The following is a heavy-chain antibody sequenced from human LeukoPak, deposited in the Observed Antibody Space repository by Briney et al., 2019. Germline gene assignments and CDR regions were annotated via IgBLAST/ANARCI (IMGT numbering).Heavy chain of an antibody. CDR3: ARDLVEGDFWSGSRLYYFDY. V-gene: IGHV7-4-1*02. CDR1: GYTFTSYA. CDR2: INTNTGNP. D-gene: IGHD3-3*01. Sequence: ASVKVSCKASGYTFTSYAMNWVRQAPGQGLEWMGWINTNTGNPTYAQGFTGRFVFSLDTSVSTAYLQISSLKAEDTAVYYRARDLVEGDFWSGSRLYYFDYWGQGTLVTVSS. J-gene: IGHJ4*02.